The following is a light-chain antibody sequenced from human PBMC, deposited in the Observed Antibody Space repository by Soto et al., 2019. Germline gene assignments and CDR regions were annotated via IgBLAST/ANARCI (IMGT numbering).Light chain of an antibody. J-gene: IGKJ4*01. V-gene: IGKV3-15*01. CDR2: GAS. CDR3: QQYNNWPPLT. Sequence: KLMTQSPATLSVSPGERATLSCRASQSVSSNLAWYQQKPGQAPRLLIYGASTRATGIPARFSGSGSGTEFTLTISSLQSEDFAVYYCQQYNNWPPLTFGGGTKVDIK. CDR1: QSVSSN.